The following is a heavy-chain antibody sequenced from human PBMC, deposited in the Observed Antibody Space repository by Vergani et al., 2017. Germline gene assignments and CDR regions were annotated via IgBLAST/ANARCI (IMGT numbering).Heavy chain of an antibody. J-gene: IGHJ6*02. CDR2: IDPCDSYT. D-gene: IGHD6-19*01. CDR3: ARQVAVAGKWWGPYYYYGMDV. Sequence: EVQLVQSGAEVKKPGESLRISCKGSGYSFTSYWISWVRQMPGKGLEWMGRIDPCDSYTNYSPSFQGHVTISADKSISTAYLQWSSLKASDTAMYYCARQVAVAGKWWGPYYYYGMDVWGQGTTVTVSS. CDR1: GYSFTSYW. V-gene: IGHV5-10-1*01.